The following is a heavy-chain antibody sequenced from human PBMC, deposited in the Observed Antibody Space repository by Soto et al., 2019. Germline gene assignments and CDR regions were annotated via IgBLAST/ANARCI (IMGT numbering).Heavy chain of an antibody. CDR2: ISAYNGNT. D-gene: IGHD5-18*01. CDR1: GYTLTSYG. V-gene: IGHV1-18*01. Sequence: QVQLVQSGAEVKKPGASVKVSCKASGYTLTSYGISWVRQAPGQGLEWMGWISAYNGNTNYAQKLQGRVTMTTDTSTSTAYMELRSLRSDDTAVYYCARRTVDTATYYYYGMDVWGQGTTVTVSS. CDR3: ARRTVDTATYYYYGMDV. J-gene: IGHJ6*02.